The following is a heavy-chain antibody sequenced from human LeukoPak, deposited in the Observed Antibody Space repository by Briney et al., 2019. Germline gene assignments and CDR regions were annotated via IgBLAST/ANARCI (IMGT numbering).Heavy chain of an antibody. Sequence: SETLSLTCTVSGGSISSYYWSWIRQPPGKGLEWIGYIYYTGSTNSNPSLKSRVTISVDTSKNQFSLQLRSVTAADTAVYYCARGDSTGYYRFNYWGQGTLVTVSS. J-gene: IGHJ4*02. CDR3: ARGDSTGYYRFNY. CDR2: IYYTGST. D-gene: IGHD3-22*01. V-gene: IGHV4-59*01. CDR1: GGSISSYY.